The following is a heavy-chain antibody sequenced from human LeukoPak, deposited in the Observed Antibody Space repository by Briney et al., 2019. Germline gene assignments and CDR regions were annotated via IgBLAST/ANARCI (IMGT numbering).Heavy chain of an antibody. J-gene: IGHJ4*02. V-gene: IGHV3-33*08. D-gene: IGHD6-6*01. Sequence: GGSLRLSCAASGFTFSNYGMHWVRQAPGKGLEWVAIIWYDGSNKYYADSVKGRFTISRDNSKNTLYLQMNSLRAEDTAVYYCAREYSSSSGGDYWGQGTLVTVSS. CDR2: IWYDGSNK. CDR1: GFTFSNYG. CDR3: AREYSSSSGGDY.